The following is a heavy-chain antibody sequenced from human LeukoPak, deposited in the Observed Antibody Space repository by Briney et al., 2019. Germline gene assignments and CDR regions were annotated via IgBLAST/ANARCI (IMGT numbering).Heavy chain of an antibody. CDR3: AKVLLWFGELPGADY. CDR1: GFTFSIYS. V-gene: IGHV3-48*01. J-gene: IGHJ4*02. CDR2: ISSSSSTI. Sequence: GRCLRLSCAASGFTFSIYSMNWVRQAPGEGREWVSYISSSSSTIYYADSVKGRFTISRDNSKNTLYLQMNSLRAEDTDVYYCAKVLLWFGELPGADYWGQGTLVTVSS. D-gene: IGHD3-10*01.